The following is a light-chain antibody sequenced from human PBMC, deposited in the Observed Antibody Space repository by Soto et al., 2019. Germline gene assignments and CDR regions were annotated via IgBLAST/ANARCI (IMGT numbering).Light chain of an antibody. Sequence: QSVLTQPPSASGSPGQSVTISCTGTNSDVGGYSYGSCYQQHPGKGPKLIIYDVTKRPSGVPARFSGSKSGNTASLTVSVLQTDEDAYYCCSSDAGVKTFVVFGGGTKLTVL. CDR3: SSDAGVKTFVV. J-gene: IGLJ2*01. CDR1: NSDVGGYSY. CDR2: DVT. V-gene: IGLV2-8*01.